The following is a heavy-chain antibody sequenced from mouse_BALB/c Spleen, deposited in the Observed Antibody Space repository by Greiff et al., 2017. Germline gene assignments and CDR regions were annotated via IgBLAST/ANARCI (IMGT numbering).Heavy chain of an antibody. CDR1: GFSLTSYG. CDR3: ATNSLLRLQGAWFAY. CDR2: IWSGGST. Sequence: QVQLQQSGPGLVQPSQSLSITCTVSGFSLTSYGVHWVRQSPGKGLEWLGVIWSGGSTDYNAAFISRLSISKDNSKSQVFFKMNSLQANDTAIYYCATNSLLRLQGAWFAYWGQGTLVTVSA. J-gene: IGHJ3*01. D-gene: IGHD1-2*01. V-gene: IGHV2-2*02.